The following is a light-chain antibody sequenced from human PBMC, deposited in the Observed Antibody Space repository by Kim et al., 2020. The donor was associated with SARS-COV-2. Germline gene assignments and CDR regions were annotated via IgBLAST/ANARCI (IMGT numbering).Light chain of an antibody. CDR3: QSYDNTLSGL. CDR2: SDN. Sequence: GQTVTIACTGGTSTAGAGYGVHWYQQVPGAAPKLLIFSDNNRPAGVPDRFSGSKSGTSASLAITGLQADDEADYYCQSYDNTLSGLFGGGTQLTVL. CDR1: TSTAGAGYG. J-gene: IGLJ2*01. V-gene: IGLV1-40*01.